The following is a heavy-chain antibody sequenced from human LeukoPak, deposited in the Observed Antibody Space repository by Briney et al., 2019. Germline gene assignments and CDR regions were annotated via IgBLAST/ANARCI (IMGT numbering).Heavy chain of an antibody. CDR1: VYTFTSYG. CDR2: ISAYNGNT. Sequence: ASVKVSCKASVYTFTSYGISWVRQAPGQGLEWMGWISAYNGNTNYAQKLQGRVTMTTDISTSTAYMELRSLRSADTAVYYCARASMVRGVLYFDYWGQGTLVTVSS. CDR3: ARASMVRGVLYFDY. D-gene: IGHD3-10*01. J-gene: IGHJ4*02. V-gene: IGHV1-18*01.